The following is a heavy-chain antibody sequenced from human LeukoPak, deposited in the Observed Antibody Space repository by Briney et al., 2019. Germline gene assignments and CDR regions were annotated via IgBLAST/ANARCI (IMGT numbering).Heavy chain of an antibody. V-gene: IGHV3-30*03. J-gene: IGHJ6*02. CDR3: ARDGMDV. CDR2: ISYDGSNK. CDR1: GFTFSSYG. Sequence: GGSLRLSCAASGFTFSSYGMHWVRQAPGKGLEWVAVISYDGSNKHYADSVKGRFTISRDNSKNTLYLQMNSLGAEDTAVYYCARDGMDVWGQGTTVTVSS.